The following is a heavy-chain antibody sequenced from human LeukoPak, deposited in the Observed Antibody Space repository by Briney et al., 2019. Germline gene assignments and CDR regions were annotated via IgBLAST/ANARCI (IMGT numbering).Heavy chain of an antibody. CDR1: GFTFSSYG. CDR3: AKDFSPCSGGSCYYY. Sequence: GRSLRLSCAASGFTFSSYGMHWVRQAPGKGLEWVAVISYDGSNKYYAHSVKGRFTISRVNSKNTLYLQMNSLRAEDTAVYYCAKDFSPCSGGSCYYYWGQGTLVTVSS. D-gene: IGHD2-15*01. CDR2: ISYDGSNK. J-gene: IGHJ4*02. V-gene: IGHV3-30*18.